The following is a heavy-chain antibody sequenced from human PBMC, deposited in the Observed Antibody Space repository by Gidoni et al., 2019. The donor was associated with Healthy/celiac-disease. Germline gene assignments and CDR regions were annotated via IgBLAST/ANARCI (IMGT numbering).Heavy chain of an antibody. J-gene: IGHJ4*02. V-gene: IGHV5-51*01. CDR3: AITSSGWYGTYYFDY. CDR2: IYPGDSDT. CDR1: GYSFTSYW. D-gene: IGHD6-19*01. Sequence: EVHLVQSGAEVKKPGESLKNPRKGSGYSFTSYWTGWVRQLPGKGLELMGIIYPGDSDTRYSPSFQGQVTISADKSISTAYLQWSSLKASDTAMYYCAITSSGWYGTYYFDYWGQGTLVTVSS.